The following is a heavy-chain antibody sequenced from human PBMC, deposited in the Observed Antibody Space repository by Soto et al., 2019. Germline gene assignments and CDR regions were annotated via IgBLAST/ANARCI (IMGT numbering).Heavy chain of an antibody. CDR3: ARGAALIQLTRSPTCYYGMDV. J-gene: IGHJ6*02. D-gene: IGHD5-18*01. CDR1: GFTFSSYS. Sequence: GGSLSLSCAASGFTFSSYSMNWVRQAPGKGLEWVSSISSSSSYIYYADSVKGRFTISRDNAKNSLYLQKNSLRAEDTAVYYCARGAALIQLTRSPTCYYGMDVWGQGTTVTVSS. CDR2: ISSSSSYI. V-gene: IGHV3-21*01.